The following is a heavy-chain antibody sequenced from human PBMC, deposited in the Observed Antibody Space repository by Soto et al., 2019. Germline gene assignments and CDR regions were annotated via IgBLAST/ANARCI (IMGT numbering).Heavy chain of an antibody. J-gene: IGHJ5*01. V-gene: IGHV6-1*01. CDR3: ARLIGNSWLDS. CDR2: TYYRSTWSY. CDR1: GDSVSTNSAT. Sequence: QVQLQQSGPGLVKPSQTLSLTCAISGDSVSTNSATWDWIRQSPSRGLEWLGRTYYRSTWSYDYAVAAKDRRTINPDTSNTQLSLHLNSVTPADTAVYYCARLIGNSWLDSWGQGTLVTVSS.